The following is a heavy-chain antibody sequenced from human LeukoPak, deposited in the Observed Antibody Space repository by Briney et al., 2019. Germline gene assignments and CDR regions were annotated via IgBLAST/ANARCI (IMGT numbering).Heavy chain of an antibody. CDR3: AREGGSYKHFDD. CDR2: INPDDDSI. D-gene: IGHD3-10*01. CDR1: EDTFTRHY. J-gene: IGHJ4*02. Sequence: ASVKVSCKASEDTFTRHYIHWVRQAPGQGLEWIGLINPDDDSIDYTQELRGRITVTRDRSTSTVYMELKSLRSDDTALYYCAREGGSYKHFDDWGQGSLVTVSS. V-gene: IGHV1-46*04.